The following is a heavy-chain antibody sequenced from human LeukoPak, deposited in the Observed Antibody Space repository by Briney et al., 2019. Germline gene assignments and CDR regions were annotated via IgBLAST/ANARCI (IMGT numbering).Heavy chain of an antibody. CDR3: AKAPTVTTWVFDY. D-gene: IGHD4-17*01. J-gene: IGHJ4*02. CDR2: ISGSGGRT. V-gene: IGHV3-23*01. Sequence: PGGSLRLSCAASGFTFSSYAMSWVRQAPGKGLEWVSDISGSGGRTYYADSVKGRFTISRDNSKNTLYLQMNSLRAEDTAVYYCAKAPTVTTWVFDYWGQGTQVTVSS. CDR1: GFTFSSYA.